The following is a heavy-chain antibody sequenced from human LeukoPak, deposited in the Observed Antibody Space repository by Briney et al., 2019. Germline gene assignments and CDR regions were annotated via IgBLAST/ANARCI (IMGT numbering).Heavy chain of an antibody. CDR3: ATLKVVTAQMPWYFDS. CDR1: GNTLSEKA. D-gene: IGHD2-15*01. CDR2: FDPEDGQT. V-gene: IGHV1-24*01. Sequence: GASVKVSCKLSGNTLSEKAIRWVRQTPGRGPEWMGGFDPEDGQTLYAQKFQGRVSMTEDTSTDTIYMELSRLRFEDTAVYYCATLKVVTAQMPWYFDSWGQGTLVTVSS. J-gene: IGHJ4*02.